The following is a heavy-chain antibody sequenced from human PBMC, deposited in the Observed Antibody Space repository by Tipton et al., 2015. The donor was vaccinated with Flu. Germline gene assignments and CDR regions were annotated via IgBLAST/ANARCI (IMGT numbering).Heavy chain of an antibody. J-gene: IGHJ4*02. CDR1: GGSMSNYY. V-gene: IGHV4-59*08. CDR3: VRRRGGAGFFGFDY. D-gene: IGHD6-19*01. CDR2: VYYSGAT. Sequence: TLSLTCTVSGGSMSNYYWCWIRQPAGKGLEWIGYVYYSGATNYNPSLNTRVTMSLDTSNNLFSLRLSSVTAADTAGYYCVRRRGGAGFFGFDYWGQGALVTVS.